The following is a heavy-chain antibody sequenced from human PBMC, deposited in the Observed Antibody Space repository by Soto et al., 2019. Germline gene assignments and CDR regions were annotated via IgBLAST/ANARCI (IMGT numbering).Heavy chain of an antibody. V-gene: IGHV3-74*01. CDR2: INSDGSST. CDR1: GFTFSSYW. CDR3: ARDSYALFDY. D-gene: IGHD2-2*01. J-gene: IGHJ4*02. Sequence: EVQLVESGGGLVQPGGSLRLSCAATGFTFSSYWLHRVRKAPGKGLVWVSRINSDGSSTSYADSVKGRFTISRDNAKNTLYLQMNSLRAEDTAVYYCARDSYALFDYWGQGTLVTVSS.